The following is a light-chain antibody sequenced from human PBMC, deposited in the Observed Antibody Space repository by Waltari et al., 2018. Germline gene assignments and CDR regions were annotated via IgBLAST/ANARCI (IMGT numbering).Light chain of an antibody. CDR2: DVS. CDR1: SGDIDGYNS. J-gene: IGLJ1*01. Sequence: QSALTQPASVSGSPGQSITISCTGTSGDIDGYNSLSWYQQHPGKAPTLLIYDVSHPPSGVSNRFSGSKSDNTASLTISGLQAEDEADYYCSSYTRRTTYVFGTGTKVTVL. V-gene: IGLV2-14*03. CDR3: SSYTRRTTYV.